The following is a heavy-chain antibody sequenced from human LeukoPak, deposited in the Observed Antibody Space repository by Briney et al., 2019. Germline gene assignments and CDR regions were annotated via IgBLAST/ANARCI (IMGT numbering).Heavy chain of an antibody. CDR3: ARTPRRLRGPSAFDI. Sequence: PSETLSLTCAVYGGSFSGYYWSWIRQPPGKGLEWIGYIYYSGSTNYNPSLKSRVTISVDTSKNQFSLKLSSVTAADTAVYYCARTPRRLRGPSAFDIWGQGTMVTVSS. V-gene: IGHV4-59*01. CDR1: GGSFSGYY. CDR2: IYYSGST. D-gene: IGHD6-25*01. J-gene: IGHJ3*02.